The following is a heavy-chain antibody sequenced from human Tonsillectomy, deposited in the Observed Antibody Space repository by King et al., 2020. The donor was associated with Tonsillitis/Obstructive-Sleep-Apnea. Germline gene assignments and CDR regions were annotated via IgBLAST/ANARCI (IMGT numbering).Heavy chain of an antibody. V-gene: IGHV3-30*01. D-gene: IGHD3-3*01. Sequence: VQLVESGGGVVQPGRSLRLSCSASGFPFSSYAMQWVRQAPGKGLEGGAVISDDGSNKYYADSVKGRFTISRNNSKNTLYLQMNSLRAEDTAVYYCAREDDFWSGPTALDYWGQGTLVTVSS. CDR1: GFPFSSYA. CDR3: AREDDFWSGPTALDY. J-gene: IGHJ4*02. CDR2: ISDDGSNK.